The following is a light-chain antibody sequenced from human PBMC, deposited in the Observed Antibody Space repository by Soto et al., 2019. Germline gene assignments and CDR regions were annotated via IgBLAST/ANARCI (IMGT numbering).Light chain of an antibody. CDR2: GAS. CDR3: QQYGSSPT. V-gene: IGKV3-20*01. CDR1: QSFSSSY. Sequence: EIVLTQSPGTLSWSPGERATLSCRASQSFSSSYLAWYQQKPGQAPRLLIYGASSRATGIPDRFSGSGSGTDFTLTISRLEPEDFAVYYCQQYGSSPTFGGGTKVDIK. J-gene: IGKJ4*01.